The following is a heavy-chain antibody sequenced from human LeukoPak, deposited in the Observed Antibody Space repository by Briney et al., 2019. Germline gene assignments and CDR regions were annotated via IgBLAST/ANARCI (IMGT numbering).Heavy chain of an antibody. CDR3: ARHSSQGTFAN. CDR1: GFTFSTSA. V-gene: IGHV3-23*01. Sequence: PGGSLRLSCVASGFTFSTSAMSWVRQAPGKGLEWVSAIGGGGATYYADPVEGRFTISRDTSRNTLYLQMNSLRAEDTAVYNCARHSSQGTFANWGQGTRVTVSS. CDR2: IGGGGAT. J-gene: IGHJ4*02. D-gene: IGHD1-1*01.